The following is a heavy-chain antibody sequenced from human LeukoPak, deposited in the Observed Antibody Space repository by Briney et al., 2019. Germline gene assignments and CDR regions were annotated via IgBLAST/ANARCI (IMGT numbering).Heavy chain of an antibody. V-gene: IGHV1-18*01. CDR1: GYIFSNFA. D-gene: IGHD1-1*01. Sequence: ASVKVSCKASGYIFSNFAITWVRQAPGQGLEWVGWINPYNGNTHYSPKLQGRVALTTDTSTSTAYMELRSLRSDDTAVYYCARRRGSEVPGNDYWGQGTLVTVS. CDR2: INPYNGNT. J-gene: IGHJ4*02. CDR3: ARRRGSEVPGNDY.